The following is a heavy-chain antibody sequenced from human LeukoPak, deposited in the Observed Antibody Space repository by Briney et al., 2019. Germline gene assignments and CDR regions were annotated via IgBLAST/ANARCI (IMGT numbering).Heavy chain of an antibody. V-gene: IGHV1-18*01. D-gene: IGHD3-3*02. Sequence: GASVKVSCKASGYTFTSYGISWVRQTPGQGLEWMGWISAYNGNTNYAQKLQGRVTMTTDTSTSTAYMELRSLRSDDTAVYYCARDSQTHQPELEFDYWGQGTLVTVSS. J-gene: IGHJ4*02. CDR3: ARDSQTHQPELEFDY. CDR2: ISAYNGNT. CDR1: GYTFTSYG.